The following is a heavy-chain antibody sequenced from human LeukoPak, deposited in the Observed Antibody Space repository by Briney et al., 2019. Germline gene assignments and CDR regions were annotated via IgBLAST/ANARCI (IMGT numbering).Heavy chain of an antibody. Sequence: GGSLRLSCAASGFTFSSYAMHWVRQAPGKGLEWVAVISYDGTTKYYAHSVKGRFTISRDNSKNTLYLQMSSLETEDTAVYYCARGKPGIAAAGTLSPLDYWGQGALVTVSS. D-gene: IGHD6-13*01. CDR3: ARGKPGIAAAGTLSPLDY. V-gene: IGHV3-30*04. CDR1: GFTFSSYA. CDR2: ISYDGTTK. J-gene: IGHJ4*02.